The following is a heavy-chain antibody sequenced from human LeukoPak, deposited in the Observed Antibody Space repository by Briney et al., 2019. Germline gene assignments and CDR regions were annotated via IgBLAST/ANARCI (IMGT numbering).Heavy chain of an antibody. Sequence: SSETLSLTCAVYGGSFSGYYWSWIRQPPGKGLEWIGEINHSGSTNYNPSLKSRVTISVDTSKNQFSLKLSSVTAADTAVYYCARQTGSGLFSLPGGQGTLVTVSS. V-gene: IGHV4-34*01. J-gene: IGHJ4*02. CDR3: ARQTGSGLFSLP. D-gene: IGHD3-10*01. CDR2: INHSGST. CDR1: GGSFSGYY.